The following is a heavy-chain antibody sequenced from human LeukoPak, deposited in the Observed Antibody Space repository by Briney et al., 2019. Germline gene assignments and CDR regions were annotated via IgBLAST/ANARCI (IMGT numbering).Heavy chain of an antibody. CDR2: IWYDGKKE. J-gene: IGHJ4*02. CDR3: ARALGSTDDC. CDR1: GFTFSNYA. D-gene: IGHD2-2*01. V-gene: IGHV3-33*08. Sequence: GGSLRLSCAPSGFTFSNYAMGWVRQAPGEGLEWVAVIWYDGKKEHYADSVKGRFTISRDNSKNTLDLQMNSLRAEDTAVYYCARALGSTDDCWGQGTLVTVSS.